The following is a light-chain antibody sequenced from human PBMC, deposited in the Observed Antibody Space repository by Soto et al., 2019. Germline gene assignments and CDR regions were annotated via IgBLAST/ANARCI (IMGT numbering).Light chain of an antibody. CDR2: EVS. CDR1: SSDIGTYNY. J-gene: IGLJ3*02. CDR3: SSYTTSSTQV. V-gene: IGLV2-14*01. Sequence: TQPASVSGSPGQSITISCTGTSSDIGTYNYVSWYQQHPGKVPKLMIYEVSNRPSGVSNRFSGSKSGNTASLAISGLQAEDEADYYCSSYTTSSTQVFGGGTKLTVL.